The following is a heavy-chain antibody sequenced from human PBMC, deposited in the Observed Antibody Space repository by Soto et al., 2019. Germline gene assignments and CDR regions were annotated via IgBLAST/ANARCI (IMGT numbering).Heavy chain of an antibody. J-gene: IGHJ6*02. D-gene: IGHD5-12*01. CDR3: AKDSPSGYDSRDYYYYYGMDV. V-gene: IGHV3-23*01. CDR2: ISGSGGST. CDR1: GFTFSSYA. Sequence: EVQLLESGGGLVQPGGSLRLSCAASGFTFSSYAMSWVRQAPGKGLEWFSAISGSGGSTYYADSVKGRLTISRDNSKNTLYLQMNSLRAEDTAVYYCAKDSPSGYDSRDYYYYYGMDVWGQGTTVTVSS.